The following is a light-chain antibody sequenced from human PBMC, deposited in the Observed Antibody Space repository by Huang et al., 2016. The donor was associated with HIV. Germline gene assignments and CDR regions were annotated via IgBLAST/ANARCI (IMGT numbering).Light chain of an antibody. CDR1: QSVSSN. CDR3: QQYNNWPRT. V-gene: IGKV3-15*01. CDR2: GAS. J-gene: IGKJ1*01. Sequence: ELVMTQSPAALSVSPGERATLSCRASQSVSSNLAWYQQKPGQAPRLLIYGASTGATGSPAMFSGGGSGTEFTLTISSLQSEDFAVYDCQQYNNWPRTFGQGTKVEIK.